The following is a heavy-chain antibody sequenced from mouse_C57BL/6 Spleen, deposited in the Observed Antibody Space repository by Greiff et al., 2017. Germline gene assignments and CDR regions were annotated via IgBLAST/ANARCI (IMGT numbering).Heavy chain of an antibody. V-gene: IGHV1-82*01. J-gene: IGHJ1*03. CDR3: ATLTTVVGGGYFGV. CDR1: GYAFSSSW. D-gene: IGHD1-1*01. CDR2: IYPGDGDT. Sequence: QVQLQQSGPELVKPGASVKISCKASGYAFSSSWMNWVKQRPGKGLEWIGRIYPGDGDTNYNGKFKGKATLTADKSSSTAYMQLSSLTSEDSAVYLGATLTTVVGGGYFGVWGTGTTVTVSS.